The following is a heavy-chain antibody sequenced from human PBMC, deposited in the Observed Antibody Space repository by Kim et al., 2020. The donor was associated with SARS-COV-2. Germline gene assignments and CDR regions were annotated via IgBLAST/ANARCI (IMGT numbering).Heavy chain of an antibody. V-gene: IGHV3-7*01. CDR1: GFMFSDYW. J-gene: IGHJ4*02. Sequence: GGSLRLSCVASGFMFSDYWMRWVRHSPGKGLEWVADLDQAGTDKHYMESVKGRFTISGDNARNSLFLQMNSLRAEDAALYYCARGGSYSFEYWSQGTLVT. CDR3: ARGGSYSFEY. D-gene: IGHD6-13*01. CDR2: LDQAGTDK.